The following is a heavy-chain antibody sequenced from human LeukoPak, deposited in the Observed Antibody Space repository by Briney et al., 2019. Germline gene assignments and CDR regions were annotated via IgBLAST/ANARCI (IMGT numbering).Heavy chain of an antibody. V-gene: IGHV3-7*01. CDR2: IKQDGSEK. J-gene: IGHJ6*03. CDR1: GFSFSSYN. D-gene: IGHD2-2*01. CDR3: ARGVECSTSCHFYYYYYYMDV. Sequence: GGSLRLSCAASGFSFSSYNMNWLRQAPGKGLEWVANIKQDGSEKYYVDSVKGRFTISRDNAKNSLYLQMNSLRAEDTAVYYCARGVECSTSCHFYYYYYYMDVWGKGTTVTVSS.